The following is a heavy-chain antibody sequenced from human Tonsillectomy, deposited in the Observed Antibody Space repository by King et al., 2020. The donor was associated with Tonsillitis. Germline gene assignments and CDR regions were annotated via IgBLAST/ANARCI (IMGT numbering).Heavy chain of an antibody. CDR2: INIDGSSI. V-gene: IGHV3-74*01. D-gene: IGHD3-16*01. Sequence: VQLVESGGGLVQPGGSLRLSCAASGFTFSSYWMHWVRQAPGKGLVWVSRINIDGSSISYADSVKGRFTISRDNAKNTLNLQMNSLTAEDTAVYYCARPRTGGRYYYMDVWGKGTTVTVSS. CDR1: GFTFSSYW. CDR3: ARPRTGGRYYYMDV. J-gene: IGHJ6*03.